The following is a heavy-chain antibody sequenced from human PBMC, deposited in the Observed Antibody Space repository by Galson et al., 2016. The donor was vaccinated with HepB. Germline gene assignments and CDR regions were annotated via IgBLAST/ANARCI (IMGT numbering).Heavy chain of an antibody. Sequence: SVKVSCKASGYTFTNYNINWVRQAPGQGLEWMGWISPDTGRTSYAEKFQGRVTMTRDTSISTVYMELSRLKSDDTAVYYCARVEFCSGCICYTELPLGSGWFDPWGQGTLVTVSS. CDR3: ARVEFCSGCICYTELPLGSGWFDP. CDR2: ISPDTGRT. CDR1: GYTFTNYN. V-gene: IGHV1-2*02. D-gene: IGHD2-15*01. J-gene: IGHJ5*02.